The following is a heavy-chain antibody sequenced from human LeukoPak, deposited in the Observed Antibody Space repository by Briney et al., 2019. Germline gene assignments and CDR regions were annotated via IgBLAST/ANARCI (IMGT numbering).Heavy chain of an antibody. J-gene: IGHJ2*01. CDR2: IYYSGST. CDR3: ARDLYCSGGSCYGRWYFDL. CDR1: GGSLSSYY. Sequence: SETLSLTCTVSGGSLSSYYWSWVRQPPGKGLEWIGYIYYSGSTNYNPSLKSRVTISVDTSKNQFSLKLSSVTAEDTAVYYCARDLYCSGGSCYGRWYFDLWGRGTLVTVSS. V-gene: IGHV4-59*01. D-gene: IGHD2-15*01.